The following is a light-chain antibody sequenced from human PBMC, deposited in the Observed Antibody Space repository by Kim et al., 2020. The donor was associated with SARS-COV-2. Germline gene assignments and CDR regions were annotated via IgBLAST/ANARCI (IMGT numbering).Light chain of an antibody. J-gene: IGLJ3*02. CDR2: EVS. CDR1: SSDVGSYNR. CDR3: SSYTSSSTFEV. Sequence: QSVTISCTGTSSDVGSYNRVSWYQQPPGTAPKLMIYEVSNRPSGVPDRFSGSKSGNTASLTISGLQAEDEADYYCSSYTSSSTFEVFGGGTQLTVL. V-gene: IGLV2-18*02.